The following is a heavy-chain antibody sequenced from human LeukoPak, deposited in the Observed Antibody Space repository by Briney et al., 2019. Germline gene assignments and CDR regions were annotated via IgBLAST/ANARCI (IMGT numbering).Heavy chain of an antibody. Sequence: SETLSLTCAVYGGSFSGYYWSWIRQPPGKGLEWIGEINHSGSTNYNPSLKSRVTISVDTSKNQFSLKLSSVTAADTAVYYCARQLQLWLEYWGQGTLVTVSS. CDR3: ARQLQLWLEY. D-gene: IGHD5-18*01. V-gene: IGHV4-34*01. J-gene: IGHJ4*02. CDR2: INHSGST. CDR1: GGSFSGYY.